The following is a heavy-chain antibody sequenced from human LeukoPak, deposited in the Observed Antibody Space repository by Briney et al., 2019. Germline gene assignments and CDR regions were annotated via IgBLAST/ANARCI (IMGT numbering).Heavy chain of an antibody. CDR2: IRSSDSTT. Sequence: GGSLRLSCAASGFSFSRDGMKWVRQAPGKGLEWLSYIRSSDSTTYYADSVKGRFTISRDNAKNSLYLQMDSLRVEDTAVYYCAKRADSSAHSFDYWGQGTLVTVSS. D-gene: IGHD3-22*01. J-gene: IGHJ4*02. CDR3: AKRADSSAHSFDY. CDR1: GFSFSRDG. V-gene: IGHV3-48*04.